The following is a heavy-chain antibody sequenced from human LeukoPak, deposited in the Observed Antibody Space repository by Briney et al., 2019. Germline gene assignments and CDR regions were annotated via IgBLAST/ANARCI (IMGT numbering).Heavy chain of an antibody. CDR2: VKQDGSEK. Sequence: GGSLRLSCVASGFTFSNVWMTWVRQAPGKGLEWVANVKQDGSEKYYVDSVKGRFTISRDNAKNSLYLQMSSLRAEDTAVYYCARIRQRGTKYYFDYWGQGTLVTVSS. J-gene: IGHJ4*02. CDR1: GFTFSNVW. D-gene: IGHD1-7*01. V-gene: IGHV3-7*01. CDR3: ARIRQRGTKYYFDY.